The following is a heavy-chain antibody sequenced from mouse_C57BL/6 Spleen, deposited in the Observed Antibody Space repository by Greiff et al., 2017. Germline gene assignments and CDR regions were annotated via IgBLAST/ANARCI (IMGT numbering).Heavy chain of an antibody. CDR2: INPNNGGT. J-gene: IGHJ1*03. CDR1: GYTFTDYY. V-gene: IGHV1-26*01. CDR3: AREVYYGSSSRYFDV. D-gene: IGHD1-1*01. Sequence: VQLQQSGPELVKPGASVKISCKASGYTFTDYYMNWVKQSHGKSLEWIGDINPNNGGTSYNQKFKGKATLTVDKSSSTAYMELRSLTSEDSAVYYCAREVYYGSSSRYFDVWGTGTTVTVSS.